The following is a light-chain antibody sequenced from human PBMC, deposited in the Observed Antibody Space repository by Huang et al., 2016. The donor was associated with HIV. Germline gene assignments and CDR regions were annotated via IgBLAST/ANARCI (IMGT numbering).Light chain of an antibody. V-gene: IGKV1-5*01. CDR3: QQYNSYGYT. CDR1: QSINTW. J-gene: IGKJ2*01. Sequence: DIQMTQSPSTLSASVGDRVTITCRASQSINTWLAWYQQKPGQAPKLLIYDASSLEIGVPSRFSGSGSGTEFTLTISSLQPDNFATDYCQQYNSYGYTFGQGTKLEIK. CDR2: DAS.